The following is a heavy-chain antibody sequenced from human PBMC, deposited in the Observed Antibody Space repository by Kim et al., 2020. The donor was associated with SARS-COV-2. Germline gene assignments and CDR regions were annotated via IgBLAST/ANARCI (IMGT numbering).Heavy chain of an antibody. CDR2: INSDGSST. V-gene: IGHV3-74*01. D-gene: IGHD2-2*01. CDR1: GFTFSSYW. CDR3: ARDNVVVPAAMGALYYYYGMDV. Sequence: GGSLRLSCAASGFTFSSYWMHWVRQAPGKGLVWVSRINSDGSSTSYADSVKGRFTISRDNAKNTLYLQMNSLRAEDTAVYYCARDNVVVPAAMGALYYYYGMDVWGQGTTVTVSS. J-gene: IGHJ6*02.